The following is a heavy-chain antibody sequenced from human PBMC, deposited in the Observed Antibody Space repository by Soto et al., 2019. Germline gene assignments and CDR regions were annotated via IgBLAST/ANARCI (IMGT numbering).Heavy chain of an antibody. CDR1: GYTFTSYY. Sequence: ASVKVSCKASGYTFTSYYMHWVRQAHGQGLEWMGIINPIGGSTSYAQKFQGRVTMTRDTSTSTVYLELSSLRSEDTAVYYCASGESGRAAAGPGYFQHWGQGTLVTVSS. CDR3: ASGESGRAAAGPGYFQH. D-gene: IGHD6-13*01. CDR2: INPIGGST. J-gene: IGHJ1*01. V-gene: IGHV1-46*01.